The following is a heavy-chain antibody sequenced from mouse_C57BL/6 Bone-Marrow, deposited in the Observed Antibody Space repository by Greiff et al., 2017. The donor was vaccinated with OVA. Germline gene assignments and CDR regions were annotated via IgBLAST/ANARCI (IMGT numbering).Heavy chain of an antibody. CDR1: GYAFSSSW. D-gene: IGHD4-1*01. J-gene: IGHJ1*03. CDR3: ARGTNWDGYFDV. Sequence: VQLQQSGPELVKPGASVKISCKASGYAFSSSWMNWVKQRPGKGLEWIGRIYPGSGNTYYNEKFKGKATLTAEKSSSTAYMQLSSLTSEDSAVYFCARGTNWDGYFDVWGTGTTVTVSS. V-gene: IGHV1-82*01. CDR2: IYPGSGNT.